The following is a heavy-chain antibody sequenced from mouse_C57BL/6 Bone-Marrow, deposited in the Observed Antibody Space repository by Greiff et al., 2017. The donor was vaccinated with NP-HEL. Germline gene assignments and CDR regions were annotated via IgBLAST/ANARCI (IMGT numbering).Heavy chain of an antibody. J-gene: IGHJ3*01. D-gene: IGHD1-1*01. Sequence: RVKPGASVKLSCKASGYTFTEYTIHWVKQRSGQGLEWIGWFYPGSGSIKYNEKFKDKATLTADKSSSTVYMELSRLTSEDSAVYFCARHEETTDGFAYWGQGTLVTVSA. CDR1: GYTFTEYT. CDR2: FYPGSGSI. CDR3: ARHEETTDGFAY. V-gene: IGHV1-62-2*01.